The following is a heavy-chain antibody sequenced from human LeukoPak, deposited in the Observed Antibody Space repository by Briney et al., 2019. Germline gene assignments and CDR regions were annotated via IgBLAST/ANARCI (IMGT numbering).Heavy chain of an antibody. Sequence: GGSLRLSCAASGFTFSSYAMSWVRQAPGKGLEWVSDIKGRFTISRDNSKNTLYLQMNSLRAEDTAVYYCAKKYSTGLDPWGQGTLVTVSS. J-gene: IGHJ5*02. CDR1: GFTFSSYA. CDR3: AKKYSTGLDP. V-gene: IGHV3-23*01. CDR2: I. D-gene: IGHD1-26*01.